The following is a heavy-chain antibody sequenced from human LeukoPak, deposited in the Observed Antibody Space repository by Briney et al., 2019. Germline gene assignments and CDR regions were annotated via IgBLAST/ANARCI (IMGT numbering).Heavy chain of an antibody. D-gene: IGHD3-10*01. Sequence: GGSLRLSCAVSGFTFSNYWMHWVRQAPGKGLVWVSRMKSDGTQKSYADSVKGRFTISRDNAKNTLYLQMNSLRAEDTAVYYCARDGPLYGSGSYYYFDYWGQGTLVTVSS. CDR3: ARDGPLYGSGSYYYFDY. CDR2: MKSDGTQK. J-gene: IGHJ4*02. V-gene: IGHV3-74*01. CDR1: GFTFSNYW.